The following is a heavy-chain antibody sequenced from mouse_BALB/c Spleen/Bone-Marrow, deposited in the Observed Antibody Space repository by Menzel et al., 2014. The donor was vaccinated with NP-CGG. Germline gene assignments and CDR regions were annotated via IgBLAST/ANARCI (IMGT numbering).Heavy chain of an antibody. CDR2: INPYNGGT. CDR1: GYPFTGYT. V-gene: IGHV1-18*01. J-gene: IGHJ4*01. CDR3: VRDYDYGNYAMDY. D-gene: IGHD2-4*01. Sequence: VQLQQPGPELVKPGASMKISCKASGYPFTGYTMNWVKQSHGKNLEWIGLINPYNGGTNYNQKFKGKATLTVDKSSSTAYMELLSLTSEDSAVYYCVRDYDYGNYAMDYWGQGTSVTVSS.